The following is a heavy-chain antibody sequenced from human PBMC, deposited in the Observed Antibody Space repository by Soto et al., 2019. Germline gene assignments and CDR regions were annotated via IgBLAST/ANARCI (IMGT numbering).Heavy chain of an antibody. V-gene: IGHV1-18*04. CDR1: GYTLTSYG. J-gene: IGHJ6*02. CDR3: ARVSGYYYYYGMDV. CDR2: ISAYNGNT. Sequence: ASVKVSCKASGYTLTSYGSSWVRQAPGQGLEWMGWISAYNGNTNYAQKLQGRVTMTTDTSTSTAYMELRSLRSDDTAVYYCARVSGYYYYYGMDVWGQGTTVTVSS.